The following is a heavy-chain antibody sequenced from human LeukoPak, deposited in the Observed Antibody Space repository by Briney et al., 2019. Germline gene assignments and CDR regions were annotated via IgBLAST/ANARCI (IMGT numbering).Heavy chain of an antibody. CDR3: AKPAVIVPAAVGSAFDI. J-gene: IGHJ3*02. Sequence: GGSLRLSCAASGFTFSGYWMSWVRQAPGKGLEWVSVISDSGGSTYHADSVKGRFIISRDNSENTLYLQMNSLRAEDTAVYYCAKPAVIVPAAVGSAFDIWGQGTMVTVSS. V-gene: IGHV3-23*01. CDR2: ISDSGGST. D-gene: IGHD2-2*01. CDR1: GFTFSGYW.